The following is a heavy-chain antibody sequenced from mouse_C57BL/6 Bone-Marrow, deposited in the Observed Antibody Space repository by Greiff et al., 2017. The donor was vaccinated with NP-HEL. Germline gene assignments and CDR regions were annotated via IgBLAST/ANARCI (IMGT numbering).Heavy chain of an antibody. D-gene: IGHD2-1*01. CDR1: GYAFSSYW. J-gene: IGHJ3*01. Sequence: QVQLKQSGAELVKPGASVKISCKASGYAFSSYWMNWVKQRPGKGLEWIGQIYPGDGDTNYNGKFKGKATLTADKSSSTAYMQLSSLTSEDSAVYFCARRWGYGKGPWFAYWGQGTLVTVSA. CDR2: IYPGDGDT. CDR3: ARRWGYGKGPWFAY. V-gene: IGHV1-80*01.